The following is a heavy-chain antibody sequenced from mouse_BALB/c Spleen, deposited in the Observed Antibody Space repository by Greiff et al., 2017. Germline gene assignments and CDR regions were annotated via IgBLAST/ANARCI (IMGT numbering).Heavy chain of an antibody. J-gene: IGHJ4*01. CDR1: GYSITSDYA. D-gene: IGHD2-4*01. V-gene: IGHV3-2*02. CDR2: ISYSGST. CDR3: ARYDDYDGSYAMDY. Sequence: VQLQQSGPGLVKHSQSLSLTCTVTGYSITSDYAWNWIRQFPGNKLEWMGYISYSGSTSYNPSLKSRISITRDTSKNQFFLQLNSVTTEDTATYYCARYDDYDGSYAMDYWGQGTSVTVSS.